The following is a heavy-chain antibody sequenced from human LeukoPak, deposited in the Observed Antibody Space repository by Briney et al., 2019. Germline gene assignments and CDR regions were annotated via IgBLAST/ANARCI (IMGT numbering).Heavy chain of an antibody. V-gene: IGHV3-21*01. CDR1: RFTFSSYG. Sequence: GGSLRLSCAGSRFTFSSYGMHWVRQAPGKGLEWVSSISGSSSYIYYADSVKGRFTISRDNAKNSLYLQMNSLRAEDTAVFYCARYTSNVVGKRHYIDHWGQGTLVTVSS. J-gene: IGHJ4*02. D-gene: IGHD1-26*01. CDR2: ISGSSSYI. CDR3: ARYTSNVVGKRHYIDH.